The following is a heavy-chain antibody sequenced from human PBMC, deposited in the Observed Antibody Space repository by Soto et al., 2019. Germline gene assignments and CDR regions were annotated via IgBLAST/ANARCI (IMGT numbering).Heavy chain of an antibody. D-gene: IGHD3-10*01. V-gene: IGHV3-23*01. Sequence: EVQLLESGGGLIQPGGSLRLSCEASGFTFSNYGMTWVRLAPGKRLEWVSTISGSGGRTFYADPVKGRFTISRDNSKNTLYLQMNSLRAEDTAVYYCAKEITASTLADFFDYWGQGNLVTVPS. CDR3: AKEITASTLADFFDY. CDR1: GFTFSNYG. J-gene: IGHJ4*02. CDR2: ISGSGGRT.